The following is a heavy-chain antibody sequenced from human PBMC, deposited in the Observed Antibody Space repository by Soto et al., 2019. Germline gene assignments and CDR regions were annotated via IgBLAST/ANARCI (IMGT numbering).Heavy chain of an antibody. CDR3: ARDPTTEAYYYYYGMDV. CDR2: ISAYNGNT. J-gene: IGHJ6*02. CDR1: GYTFTSYG. Sequence: ASVKVSCKASGYTFTSYGISWVRQAPGQGLEWMGWISAYNGNTNYAQKLQGRVTMTTDTSTSTAYMELRSLRSDDTAVYYCARDPTTEAYYYYYGMDVWGHGTTVTVSS. D-gene: IGHD2-2*01. V-gene: IGHV1-18*01.